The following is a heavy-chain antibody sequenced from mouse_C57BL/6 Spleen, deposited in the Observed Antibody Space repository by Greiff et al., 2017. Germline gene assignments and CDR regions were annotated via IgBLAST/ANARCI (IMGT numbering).Heavy chain of an antibody. J-gene: IGHJ4*01. CDR1: GFNIKDYY. CDR3: TRGYGSSYARDY. Sequence: VQLKQSGAELVRPGASVKLSCTASGFNIKDYYMHWVKQRPEQGLAWIGRIDPEDGVTEYAPKFQGKATMTADTSSNTAYLQLSSLTSADTAVYYCTRGYGSSYARDYWGQGTSVTVSS. D-gene: IGHD1-1*01. V-gene: IGHV14-1*01. CDR2: IDPEDGVT.